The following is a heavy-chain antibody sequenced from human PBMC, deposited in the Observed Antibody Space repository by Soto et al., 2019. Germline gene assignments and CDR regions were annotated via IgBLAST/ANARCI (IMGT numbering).Heavy chain of an antibody. Sequence: PGGSLRLSCAASGFIFSSYTMHWVRQAPGKGLEWVGVITYDVSNQYYADSVKGRITISRDNSRNMLFLQMNSLRPDDTAVYYCARAPSGRYPEFDYWGQGTLVTASS. CDR1: GFIFSSYT. CDR3: ARAPSGRYPEFDY. V-gene: IGHV3-30-3*01. J-gene: IGHJ4*02. D-gene: IGHD1-26*01. CDR2: ITYDVSNQ.